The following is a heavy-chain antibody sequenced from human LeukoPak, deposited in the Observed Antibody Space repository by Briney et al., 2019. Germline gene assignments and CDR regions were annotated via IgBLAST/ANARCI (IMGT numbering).Heavy chain of an antibody. V-gene: IGHV1-18*01. CDR3: ARGPRGYSGYDSVPSPLIDY. CDR2: ISAYNGNT. D-gene: IGHD5-12*01. CDR1: DYTFTSYG. Sequence: GASVKVSCKAYDYTFTSYGISWVRQAPGRGLEWVGWISAYNGNTNYAQKSQGRVTMTTDTSTSTAYMELSSLRSEDTAVYYCARGPRGYSGYDSVPSPLIDYWGQGTLVTVSS. J-gene: IGHJ4*02.